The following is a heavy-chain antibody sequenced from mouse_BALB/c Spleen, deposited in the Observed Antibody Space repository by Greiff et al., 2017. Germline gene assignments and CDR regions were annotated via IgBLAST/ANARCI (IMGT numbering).Heavy chain of an antibody. CDR3: ARSITTVVFDY. D-gene: IGHD1-1*01. V-gene: IGHV5-12-1*01. CDR1: GFAFSSYD. J-gene: IGHJ2*01. CDR2: ISSGGGST. Sequence: EVMLVESGGGLVKPGGSLKLSCAASGFAFSSYDMSWVRQTPEKRLEWVAYISSGGGSTYYPDTVKGRFTISRDNAKNTLYLQMSRLKSEDTAMYYCARSITTVVFDYWGQGTTLTVSS.